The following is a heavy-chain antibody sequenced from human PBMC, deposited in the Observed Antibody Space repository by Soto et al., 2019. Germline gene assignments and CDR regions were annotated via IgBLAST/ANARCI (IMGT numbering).Heavy chain of an antibody. CDR1: GFTFSSYG. CDR3: ARDSGSVVVVAAAYVFDY. Sequence: QVQLVESGGGVVQPGRSLRLSCAASGFTFSSYGMHWVRQAPGKGLEWVAVIWYDGSNKYYADSVKGRFTISRDNSKNTLYLQMNSLRAEDTAVYYCARDSGSVVVVAAAYVFDYWGQGTLVTVSS. J-gene: IGHJ4*02. V-gene: IGHV3-33*01. CDR2: IWYDGSNK. D-gene: IGHD2-15*01.